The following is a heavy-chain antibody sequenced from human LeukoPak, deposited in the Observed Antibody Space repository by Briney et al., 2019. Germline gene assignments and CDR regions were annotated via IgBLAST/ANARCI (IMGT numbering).Heavy chain of an antibody. Sequence: SETLSLTCTVSGGSISSSSYYWGWIRQPPGKGLEWIGSIYYSGSTYYNPSLKSRVTISVDTSKNQFSLKLSSVTAADTAVYYCASSYSSGWYSFGWFDPWGQGTLVTVSS. D-gene: IGHD6-19*01. V-gene: IGHV4-39*01. J-gene: IGHJ5*02. CDR1: GGSISSSSYY. CDR3: ASSYSSGWYSFGWFDP. CDR2: IYYSGST.